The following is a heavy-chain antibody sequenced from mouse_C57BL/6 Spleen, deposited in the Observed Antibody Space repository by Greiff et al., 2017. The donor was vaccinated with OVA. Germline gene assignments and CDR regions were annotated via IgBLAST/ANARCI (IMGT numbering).Heavy chain of an antibody. Sequence: VQLKQSGPELVKPGASVKIPCKASGYTFTDYNMDWVKQSHGKSLEWIGDINPNNGGTIYNQKFKGKATLTVDKSSSTAYMELRSLTSEDTAVYYCALTPWFAYWGQGTLVTVSA. CDR2: INPNNGGT. CDR3: ALTPWFAY. CDR1: GYTFTDYN. J-gene: IGHJ3*01. V-gene: IGHV1-18*01.